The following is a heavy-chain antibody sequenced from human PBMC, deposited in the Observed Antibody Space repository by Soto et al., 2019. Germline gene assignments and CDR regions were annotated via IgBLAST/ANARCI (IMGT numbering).Heavy chain of an antibody. CDR1: GFTFSEYS. D-gene: IGHD2-15*01. J-gene: IGHJ4*02. Sequence: LRLSCSASGFTFSEYSMHWVRQAPGKGLQYVSTISSDGDITYYADSEKGRFTISRDNSKNTLFLQMNSLRADDTAVYYCAKDQASGQGSFDSWGQGTLVTVSS. CDR2: ISSDGDIT. V-gene: IGHV3-64*04. CDR3: AKDQASGQGSFDS.